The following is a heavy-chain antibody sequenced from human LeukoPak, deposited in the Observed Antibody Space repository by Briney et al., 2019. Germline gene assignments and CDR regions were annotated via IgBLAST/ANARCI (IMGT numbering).Heavy chain of an antibody. Sequence: SETLSLTCPVSAASFTTRSWSWIRQPPGKGPEWIGCIFYTGSTNYNPSLKGRVTISQDTSKNQFSLKLSAVAAAGTAAKYCVCGANIAYAFEYSSQGNLVTVSS. CDR1: AASFTTRS. J-gene: IGHJ4*02. CDR3: VCGANIAYAFEY. V-gene: IGHV4-59*11. D-gene: IGHD1-26*01. CDR2: IFYTGST.